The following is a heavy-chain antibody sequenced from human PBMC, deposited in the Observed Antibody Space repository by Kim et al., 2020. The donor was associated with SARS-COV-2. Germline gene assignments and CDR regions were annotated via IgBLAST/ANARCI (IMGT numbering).Heavy chain of an antibody. CDR2: IDEDGRIT. D-gene: IGHD1-1*01. V-gene: IGHV3-74*01. CDR3: ARDLAGYGSR. Sequence: GGSLRLSYAASGFTFRSFWMHWVRQVPGKGLVWVSRIDEDGRITDYADSVKGRFTISRDNAKNSLYLQMNNLRADDTAVYYCARDLAGYGSRWGQGTLVT. CDR1: GFTFRSFW. J-gene: IGHJ4*02.